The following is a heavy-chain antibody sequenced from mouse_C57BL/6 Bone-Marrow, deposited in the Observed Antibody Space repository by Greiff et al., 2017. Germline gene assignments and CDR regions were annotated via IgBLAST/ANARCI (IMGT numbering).Heavy chain of an antibody. CDR3: ARKFYYGNYYYAMDY. CDR1: GYTFTSYW. D-gene: IGHD1-1*01. V-gene: IGHV1-61*01. CDR2: IYPSARET. J-gene: IGHJ4*01. Sequence: QVQLQQPGAELVRPGSSVKLSCKASGYTFTSYWMDWVKQRPGQGLEWIGNIYPSARETHYNQKFKDKATLTVDKSSSTAYMQLSSLSSEDSAFYYCARKFYYGNYYYAMDYWCQGTSVTVSS.